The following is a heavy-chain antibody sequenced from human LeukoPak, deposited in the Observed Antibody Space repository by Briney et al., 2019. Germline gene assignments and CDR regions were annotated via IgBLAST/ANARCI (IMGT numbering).Heavy chain of an antibody. CDR3: TRFFGYSSSWDENNWFDP. CDR1: GFTFGDYA. Sequence: GGSLRLSCTASGFTFGDYAMSWFRQAPGKGLEWVGFIRSKAYGGTTEYAASVKGRFTISRDDSKSIAYLQMNSLKTEDTAVYCCTRFFGYSSSWDENNWFDPWGQGTLVTVSS. D-gene: IGHD6-13*01. J-gene: IGHJ5*02. CDR2: IRSKAYGGTT. V-gene: IGHV3-49*03.